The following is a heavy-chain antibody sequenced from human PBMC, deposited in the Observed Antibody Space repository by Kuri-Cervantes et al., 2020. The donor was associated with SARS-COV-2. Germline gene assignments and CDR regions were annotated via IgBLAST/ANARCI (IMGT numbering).Heavy chain of an antibody. D-gene: IGHD1-14*01. V-gene: IGHV4-38-2*01. Sequence: SETLSLTCAASGYSISSGYYWGWIRQPPGKGLEWIGSIYHRGSTYYNPSLKSRVTISVDTSKNQFSLKLSSVTAADTAVYYCARRSKATENYYGMDVWGQGTTVTVSS. CDR1: GYSISSGYY. CDR3: ARRSKATENYYGMDV. CDR2: IYHRGST. J-gene: IGHJ6*02.